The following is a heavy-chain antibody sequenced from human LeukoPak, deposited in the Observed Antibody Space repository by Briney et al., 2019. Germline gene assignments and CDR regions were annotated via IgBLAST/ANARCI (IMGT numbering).Heavy chain of an antibody. J-gene: IGHJ4*02. CDR3: ARLRRSRLAEFDS. CDR2: IYYSGST. CDR1: GGSILSSSYY. D-gene: IGHD3-3*02. V-gene: IGHV4-39*07. Sequence: PSETLSLTCTVSGGSILSSSYYWGWIRQPPGKGLEWIGSIYYSGSTYYNPSLKSRITISVDTSKNQFSLKLSSLTAADTAVYYCARLRRSRLAEFDSWGQGTLVTVSS.